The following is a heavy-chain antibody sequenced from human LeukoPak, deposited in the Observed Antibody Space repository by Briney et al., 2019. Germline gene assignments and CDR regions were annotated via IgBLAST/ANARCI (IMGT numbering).Heavy chain of an antibody. D-gene: IGHD3-16*01. CDR2: ISSSGSTI. J-gene: IGHJ6*03. Sequence: GGSLRLSCAASGFTFSSYEMNWVRQAPGKGREWVSYISSSGSTIYYADSVKGRFTISRDNAKNSLYLQMNSLRAEDTAVYYCARDMGDYYYYYMDVWGKGTTVTVSS. V-gene: IGHV3-48*03. CDR3: ARDMGDYYYYYMDV. CDR1: GFTFSSYE.